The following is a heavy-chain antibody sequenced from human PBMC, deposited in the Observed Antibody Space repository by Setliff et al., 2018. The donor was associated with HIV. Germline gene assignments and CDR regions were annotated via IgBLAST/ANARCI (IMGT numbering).Heavy chain of an antibody. J-gene: IGHJ6*02. CDR1: GGSISSHY. D-gene: IGHD3-3*01. CDR2: IYYSGST. Sequence: SETLSLTCTVSGGSISSHYWNWIRQPPGKGLEWIGYIYYSGSTNYNPSLKSRVTISVDTSKNQFSLKLSSVTAADTAVYYCARAEGATYYNFSYYYGMDVWGQGTTVTVSS. V-gene: IGHV4-59*08. CDR3: ARAEGATYYNFSYYYGMDV.